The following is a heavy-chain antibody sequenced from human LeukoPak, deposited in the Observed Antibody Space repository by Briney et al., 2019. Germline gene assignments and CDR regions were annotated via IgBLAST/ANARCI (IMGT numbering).Heavy chain of an antibody. V-gene: IGHV3-9*01. Sequence: CRSLRLSCAASGFTFDDYAMHWVRQAPGKGLEWVSGISWNSGSIGYADSVKGRFTISRDSAKNSLYLQMNSLRAEDTALYYCAKDTATVTTAVLDYWGQGTLVTVSS. D-gene: IGHD4-17*01. CDR1: GFTFDDYA. J-gene: IGHJ4*02. CDR2: ISWNSGSI. CDR3: AKDTATVTTAVLDY.